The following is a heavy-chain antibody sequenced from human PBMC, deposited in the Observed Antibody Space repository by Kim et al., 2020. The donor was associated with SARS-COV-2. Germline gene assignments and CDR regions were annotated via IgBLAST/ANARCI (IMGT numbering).Heavy chain of an antibody. CDR3: ARGGMDTAAEFDY. CDR2: IYYSGST. CDR1: GGSISSGGYY. J-gene: IGHJ4*02. D-gene: IGHD5-18*01. Sequence: SETLSLTCTVSGGSISSGGYYWSWIRQHPGKGLEWIGYIYYSGSTYYNPSLKSRVTISVDTSKNQFSLKLSSVTAADTAVFYCARGGMDTAAEFDYWGQGTLVTVSS. V-gene: IGHV4-31*03.